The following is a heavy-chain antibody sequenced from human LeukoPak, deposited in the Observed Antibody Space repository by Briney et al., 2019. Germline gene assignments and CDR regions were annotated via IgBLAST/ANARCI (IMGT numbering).Heavy chain of an antibody. J-gene: IGHJ4*02. CDR2: ISSSSSYI. CDR1: GFTFSSYS. Sequence: GGSLRLSCAASGFTFSSYSMSWVRQAPGKGLEWVSSISSSSSYIYYADSVKGRFTISRDSAKNSLYLQMNNLRPEDTAVYYCARVRFGESYFDYWGQGTLVTVSS. CDR3: ARVRFGESYFDY. V-gene: IGHV3-21*01. D-gene: IGHD3-10*01.